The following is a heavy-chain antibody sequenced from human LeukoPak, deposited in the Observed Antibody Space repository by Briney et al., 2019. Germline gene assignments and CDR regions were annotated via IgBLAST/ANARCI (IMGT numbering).Heavy chain of an antibody. CDR1: GFTFSGHW. CDR3: TRSGYMNGYDY. J-gene: IGHJ4*02. Sequence: PGGSLRLSCAASGFTFSGHWMHWARQVPGKGLMGVSRINIDGSDTTYADSVKGRFTISRDNAKNTLYLQMNSLTAEDTAVYYCTRSGYMNGYDYWGQGTLVTVSS. V-gene: IGHV3-74*03. CDR2: INIDGSDT. D-gene: IGHD3-9*01.